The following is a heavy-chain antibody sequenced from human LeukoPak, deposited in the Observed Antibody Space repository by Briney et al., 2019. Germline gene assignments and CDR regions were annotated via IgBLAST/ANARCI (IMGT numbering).Heavy chain of an antibody. CDR2: FDPEDGET. Sequence: ASVSVSCKVSGYTLTELSMHWVRQAPGKGLECMGGFDPEDGETIYAQKFQGRVTMTEDTSSDTGYMELSSLRSEDAAVYYCATDQRGAGLGFVYGSGSFNGLDVWGQGTTVTVSS. CDR3: ATDQRGAGLGFVYGSGSFNGLDV. CDR1: GYTLTELS. J-gene: IGHJ6*02. D-gene: IGHD3-10*01. V-gene: IGHV1-24*01.